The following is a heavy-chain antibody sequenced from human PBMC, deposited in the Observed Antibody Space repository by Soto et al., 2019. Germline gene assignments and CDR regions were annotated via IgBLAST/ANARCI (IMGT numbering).Heavy chain of an antibody. CDR2: ISYDGSNK. CDR3: AKEVASIAAAASDY. Sequence: QVQLVESGGGVVQPGRSLRLSCAASGFTFSNYGMHWVRQAPGKGLEWVAVISYDGSNKYYADSVKGRFTISRDNSKNTLYLQMNSLRAEDTAVYYCAKEVASIAAAASDYWGQGTLVTVSS. D-gene: IGHD6-13*01. V-gene: IGHV3-30*18. CDR1: GFTFSNYG. J-gene: IGHJ4*02.